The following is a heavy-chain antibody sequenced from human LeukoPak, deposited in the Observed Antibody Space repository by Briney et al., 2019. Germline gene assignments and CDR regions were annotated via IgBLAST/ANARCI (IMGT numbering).Heavy chain of an antibody. V-gene: IGHV3-48*03. CDR1: GFTFSSYE. D-gene: IGHD4/OR15-4a*01. Sequence: GGSLRFSGAASGFTFSSYEMKWHRQAPGKGLEGLSYISSSGSTLYYADSVKGRFTTSRDNAKNSLYLQMNSLGADDTAAYYCASQDYRYYFDYWGQGTLVTVSS. J-gene: IGHJ4*02. CDR2: ISSSGSTL. CDR3: ASQDYRYYFDY.